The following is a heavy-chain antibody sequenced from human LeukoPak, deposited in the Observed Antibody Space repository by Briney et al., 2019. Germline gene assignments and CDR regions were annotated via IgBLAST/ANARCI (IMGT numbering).Heavy chain of an antibody. CDR3: AEGYNYGFGY. J-gene: IGHJ4*02. CDR1: GFTFSSYA. CDR2: ISYDGSNK. Sequence: PGGSLRLSCAASGFTFSSYAMHWVRQAPGKGLEWVAVISYDGSNKYYADSVKGRFTISRDNSKNTLFLQMNSLRAEDTAVYFCAEGYNYGFGYWGQGTLVTVSS. D-gene: IGHD5-18*01. V-gene: IGHV3-30*04.